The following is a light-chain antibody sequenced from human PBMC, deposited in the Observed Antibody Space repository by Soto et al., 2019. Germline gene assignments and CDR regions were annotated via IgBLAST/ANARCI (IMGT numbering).Light chain of an antibody. Sequence: AIRMTQSPSSFSASTGDRVTITCRASQGISSYLAWYQQKPGKAPKLLIYAASTLQSGVPSRFSGSGSGTDFTLTISCLQSEDFATYFCQQSYSAQYTFGQGTMLEIK. J-gene: IGKJ2*01. CDR3: QQSYSAQYT. CDR1: QGISSY. CDR2: AAS. V-gene: IGKV1-8*01.